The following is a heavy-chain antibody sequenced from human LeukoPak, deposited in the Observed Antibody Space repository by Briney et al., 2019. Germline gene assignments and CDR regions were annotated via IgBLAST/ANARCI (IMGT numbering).Heavy chain of an antibody. CDR3: AVNTYGSGSYSNDY. D-gene: IGHD3-10*01. CDR2: ISAYNGNT. Sequence: GASVKVSCKASGYTFTGYYMHWVRQAPGQGLEWMGWISAYNGNTNYAQKLQGRVTMTTDTSTSTAYMELRSLRSDDTAVYYCAVNTYGSGSYSNDYWGQGTLVTVSS. CDR1: GYTFTGYY. J-gene: IGHJ4*02. V-gene: IGHV1-18*04.